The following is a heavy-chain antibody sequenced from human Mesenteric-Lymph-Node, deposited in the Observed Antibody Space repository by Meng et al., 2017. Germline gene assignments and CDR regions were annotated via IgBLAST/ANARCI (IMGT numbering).Heavy chain of an antibody. Sequence: GGSLRLSCAVSASTFSTSGLNWVRQAPGKGLEWVASISSTDHYIYYAASVKGRFTISRDNAKNSLYLQMNSLRAEDTAVYYCAPLSVRGVIEPPDYYYGMDVWGQGTTVTVSS. CDR2: ISSTDHYI. CDR3: APLSVRGVIEPPDYYYGMDV. J-gene: IGHJ6*02. V-gene: IGHV3-21*01. D-gene: IGHD3-10*01. CDR1: ASTFSTSG.